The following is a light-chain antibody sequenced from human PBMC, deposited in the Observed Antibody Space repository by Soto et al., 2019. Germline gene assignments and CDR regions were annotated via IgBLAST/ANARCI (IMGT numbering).Light chain of an antibody. CDR3: QQYYSTPLT. CDR2: WAS. V-gene: IGKV4-1*01. CDR1: QSVLYSSNNKNY. Sequence: DIVMTQSPDSLAVSLGERATINCKSSQSVLYSSNNKNYLAWYQQKPGQPPKLLIYWASTRESGVPDRFSGSGSGTDFTLTISCLQAEDVAVYYCQQYYSTPLTFGQGTKVEIK. J-gene: IGKJ1*01.